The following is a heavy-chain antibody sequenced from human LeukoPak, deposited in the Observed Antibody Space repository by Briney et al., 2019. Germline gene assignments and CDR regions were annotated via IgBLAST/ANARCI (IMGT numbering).Heavy chain of an antibody. CDR3: ARVLVLYYDFWSGYYRYFDY. V-gene: IGHV4-34*01. Sequence: SETLSLTCAVYGESFSGYYWSWIRQPPGKGLEWIGEINHSGSTNYNPSLKSRVTISVDTSENQFSLKLSSVTAADTAVYYCARVLVLYYDFWSGYYRYFDYWGQGTLVTVSS. D-gene: IGHD3-3*01. CDR1: GESFSGYY. J-gene: IGHJ4*02. CDR2: INHSGST.